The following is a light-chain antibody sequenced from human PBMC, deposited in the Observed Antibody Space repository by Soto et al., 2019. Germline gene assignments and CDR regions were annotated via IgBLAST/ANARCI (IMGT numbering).Light chain of an antibody. V-gene: IGKV3-15*01. CDR1: QTVSRN. Sequence: EVVMTQSPATLSVSPGERATLSCRASQTVSRNLAWYQQRPGQAPRLLIYDISNRATGVPARFSGSGSETEFTLTIRSLQSEDFAVYYCQQYNNWPPLTFGGGTKVDIK. J-gene: IGKJ4*01. CDR2: DIS. CDR3: QQYNNWPPLT.